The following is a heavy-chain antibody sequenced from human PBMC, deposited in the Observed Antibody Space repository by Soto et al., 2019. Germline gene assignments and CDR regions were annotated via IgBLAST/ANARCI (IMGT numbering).Heavy chain of an antibody. D-gene: IGHD6-19*01. CDR3: ARQHPLDSRVWYI. CDR1: GDSFTGFW. Sequence: PGESLKISFKVFGDSFTGFWIGWVRQMPGKGLEWVGSIYPRDSDTRYNPSFQGQVTISADRSTTTAYLQWSSLKASDTAIYYCARQHPLDSRVWYIWGQGTLVTVS. J-gene: IGHJ4*02. CDR2: IYPRDSDT. V-gene: IGHV5-51*01.